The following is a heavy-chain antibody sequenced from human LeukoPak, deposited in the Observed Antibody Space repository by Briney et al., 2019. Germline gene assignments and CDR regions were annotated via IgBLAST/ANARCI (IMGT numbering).Heavy chain of an antibody. Sequence: PSETLSLTCTVSGGSISSGGYYWSWIRQPPGKGLEWIGEINHSGSTNYNPSLKSRVTIPVDTSKNQFSLKLSSVTAADTAVYYCARGTHNWNYARYYYYGMDVWGQGTTVTVSS. CDR3: ARGTHNWNYARYYYYGMDV. V-gene: IGHV4-39*07. J-gene: IGHJ6*02. CDR2: INHSGST. CDR1: GGSISSGGYY. D-gene: IGHD1-7*01.